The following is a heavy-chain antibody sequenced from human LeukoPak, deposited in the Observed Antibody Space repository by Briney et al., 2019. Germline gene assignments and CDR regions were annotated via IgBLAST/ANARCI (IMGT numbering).Heavy chain of an antibody. V-gene: IGHV3-23*01. J-gene: IGHJ4*02. Sequence: GGSLRLSCAAFGFTFSTYAMSWVRQAPGEGLEWVCGISASGGSTYYADSVKGRFTISRDNSKNTLYLQMNSLRAEDTAVYYCAKDRDSTLIRGAIYDWGQGTLVTVSS. CDR3: AKDRDSTLIRGAIYD. CDR1: GFTFSTYA. CDR2: ISASGGST. D-gene: IGHD3-10*01.